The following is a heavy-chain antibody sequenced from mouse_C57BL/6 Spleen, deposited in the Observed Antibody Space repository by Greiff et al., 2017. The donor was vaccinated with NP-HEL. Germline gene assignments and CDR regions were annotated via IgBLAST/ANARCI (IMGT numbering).Heavy chain of an antibody. V-gene: IGHV7-3*01. CDR2: IRNKANGYTT. D-gene: IGHD1-1*01. Sequence: EVHLVESGGGLVQPGGSLSLSCAASGFTFTDYYMSWVRQPPGKALEWLGFIRNKANGYTTEYSASVKGRFTISRDNSQSILYLQMNALRAEDSATYYCARRNYYGSSYGYFDVWGTGTTVTVSS. CDR1: GFTFTDYY. J-gene: IGHJ1*03. CDR3: ARRNYYGSSYGYFDV.